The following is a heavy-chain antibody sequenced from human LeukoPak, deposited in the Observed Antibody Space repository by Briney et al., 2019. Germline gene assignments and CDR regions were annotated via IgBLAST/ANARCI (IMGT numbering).Heavy chain of an antibody. J-gene: IGHJ3*02. V-gene: IGHV4-59*08. CDR1: GGSISSYY. D-gene: IGHD3-10*01. CDR3: ARHLVGSGSGNDAFDI. Sequence: SETLSLTCTVSGGSISSYYWSWIRQPPGKGLEWIGYIYYSGSTNYNPSLKSRVTISVDTSKNQFSLKLSSVTAADTAVYYCARHLVGSGSGNDAFDIWGQGTMVTVSS. CDR2: IYYSGST.